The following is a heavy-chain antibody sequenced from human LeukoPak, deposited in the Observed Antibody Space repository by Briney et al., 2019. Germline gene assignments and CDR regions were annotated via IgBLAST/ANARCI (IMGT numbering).Heavy chain of an antibody. D-gene: IGHD6-19*01. CDR2: IIPIFGTA. CDR1: GYTFTSSG. J-gene: IGHJ4*02. V-gene: IGHV1-69*13. Sequence: SVRVSCKASGYTFTSSGISWVRQAPGQGLEWMGGIIPIFGTANYAQKFQGRVTITADESTSTAYMELSSLRSEDTAVYYCARGAPTSSGWYPLGYWGQGTLVTVSS. CDR3: ARGAPTSSGWYPLGY.